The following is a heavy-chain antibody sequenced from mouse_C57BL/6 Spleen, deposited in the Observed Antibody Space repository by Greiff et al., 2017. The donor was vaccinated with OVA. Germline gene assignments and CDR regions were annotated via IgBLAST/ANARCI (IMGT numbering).Heavy chain of an antibody. CDR1: GFTFSNYW. D-gene: IGHD3-2*02. V-gene: IGHV6-3*01. CDR2: IRLKSDNYAT. CDR3: TDSSGRFAY. J-gene: IGHJ3*01. Sequence: EVMLVESGGGLVQPGGSMKLSCVASGFTFSNYWMHWVRQSPEKGLEWVAQIRLKSDNYATHYAESVKGRFTISRDDSKSSVYLQMNNLRAEDTGIYYCTDSSGRFAYWGQGTLVTVSA.